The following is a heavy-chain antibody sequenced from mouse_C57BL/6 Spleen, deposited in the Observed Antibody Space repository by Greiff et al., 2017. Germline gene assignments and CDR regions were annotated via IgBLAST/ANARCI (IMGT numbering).Heavy chain of an antibody. CDR3: TVYVCFYDAY. CDR2: IDPKAGDT. V-gene: IGHV14-1*01. J-gene: IGHJ2*01. Sequence: EVQLQQSGAELVRPGASVKLSCTASGFNIKDYYMHWVKQRPDQGLEWIGWIDPKAGDTEYAPKFQGKATMTEDTSSNTAYLQLSSLTSEDTAVYYCTVYVCFYDAYWGQSTTLTVST. D-gene: IGHD2-3*01. CDR1: GFNIKDYY.